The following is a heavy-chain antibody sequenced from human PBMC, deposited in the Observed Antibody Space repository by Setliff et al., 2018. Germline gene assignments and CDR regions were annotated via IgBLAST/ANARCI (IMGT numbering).Heavy chain of an antibody. CDR2: TIPVFGTT. CDR1: GGTFSRYG. D-gene: IGHD3-22*01. CDR3: VREGVDSRSSTDYRYYMDV. V-gene: IGHV1-69*05. Sequence: SVKVSCKASGGTFSRYGISWVRQAPGQGLKWMGGTIPVFGTTDYAQKFQGRVTIMTDESTRTAFMELSSLTSEDTAVYYCVREGVDSRSSTDYRYYMDVWGKGTTVTVSS. J-gene: IGHJ6*03.